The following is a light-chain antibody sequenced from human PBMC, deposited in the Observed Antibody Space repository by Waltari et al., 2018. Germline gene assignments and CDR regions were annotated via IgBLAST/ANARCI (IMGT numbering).Light chain of an antibody. Sequence: IQMTQSPSTLSASVGDRVTITCRASQSISSWLAWYQQNPGKAAKCLIYKASSLESGVPSRFRCSGSGTEFTLTISSLQPDDFATYYCQQYNSGWTFCQGTKVEIK. CDR3: QQYNSGWT. CDR1: QSISSW. CDR2: KAS. J-gene: IGKJ1*01. V-gene: IGKV1-5*03.